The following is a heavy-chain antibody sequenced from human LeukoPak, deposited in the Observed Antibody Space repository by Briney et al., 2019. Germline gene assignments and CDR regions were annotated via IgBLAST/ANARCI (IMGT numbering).Heavy chain of an antibody. V-gene: IGHV1-18*01. CDR2: ISAYNGNT. J-gene: IGHJ4*02. CDR3: ARMMSIPVAGHRPLFDY. Sequence: ASVKVSCKASGYTFTSYGINWVRQAPGQGLEWMGWISAYNGNTNYAQKLQDRVTMTTDTSTSTAHMELRSLRSDDTAIYYCARMMSIPVAGHRPLFDYWGQGTLVTVSS. D-gene: IGHD6-19*01. CDR1: GYTFTSYG.